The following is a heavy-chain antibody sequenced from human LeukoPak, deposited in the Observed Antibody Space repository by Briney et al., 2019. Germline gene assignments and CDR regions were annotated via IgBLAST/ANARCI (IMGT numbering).Heavy chain of an antibody. CDR1: GYSFSDYS. CDR2: IIPILGIA. J-gene: IGHJ4*02. CDR3: ARDLVYNWNPYYFDY. V-gene: IGHV1-69*04. D-gene: IGHD1-20*01. Sequence: SVTVSCKASGYSFSDYSISWVRQAPGQGLEWMGRIIPILGIANYAQKFQGRVTITADKSTSTAYMELSSLRSEDTAVYYCARDLVYNWNPYYFDYWGQGTLVTVSS.